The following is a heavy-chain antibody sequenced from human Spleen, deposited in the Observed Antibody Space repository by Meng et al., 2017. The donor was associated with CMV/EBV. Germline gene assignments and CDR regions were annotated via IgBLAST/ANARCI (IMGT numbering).Heavy chain of an antibody. CDR1: GYTFTSYD. Sequence: ASVKVSCKASGYTFTSYDINWVRQAPGQGLEWMGWISAYNGNTNYAQKLQGRVTMTTDTSTSTAYMELRSLRSDDTAVYYCARPMSYCSSTSCYLATNWFDPWGQGTLVTVSS. J-gene: IGHJ5*02. CDR2: ISAYNGNT. V-gene: IGHV1-18*01. D-gene: IGHD2-2*01. CDR3: ARPMSYCSSTSCYLATNWFDP.